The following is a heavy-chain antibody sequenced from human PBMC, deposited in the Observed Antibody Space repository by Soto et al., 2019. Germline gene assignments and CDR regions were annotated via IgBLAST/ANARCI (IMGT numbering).Heavy chain of an antibody. CDR3: ARDGGIVGATYGAWYHGMDV. J-gene: IGHJ6*02. CDR2: TYYRSNRSKWYN. D-gene: IGHD1-26*01. Sequence: SQTLSLTCAISGESVSSNSAAWNWIRQSPSRGLEWLGRTYYRSNRSKWYNDYEVSVKSRITINPDTSKNQFSLQMNSVTPEDTAVYYCARDGGIVGATYGAWYHGMDVCGQGTTLTVSS. CDR1: GESVSSNSAA. V-gene: IGHV6-1*01.